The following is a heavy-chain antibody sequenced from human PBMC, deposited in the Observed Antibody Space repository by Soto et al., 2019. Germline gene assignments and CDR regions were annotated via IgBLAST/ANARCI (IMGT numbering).Heavy chain of an antibody. V-gene: IGHV4-59*08. D-gene: IGHD6-19*01. CDR1: GGSISSYY. CDR2: IYYSGST. CDR3: ARTNSSGWYRGGYYYGMDV. J-gene: IGHJ6*02. Sequence: SETLSLTCTVSGGSISSYYWSWIRQPPGKGLEWIGYIYYSGSTNYNPSLKSRVTISVDTSKNQFSLKLSSVTAADTAVYYCARTNSSGWYRGGYYYGMDVWGQGTTVTVSS.